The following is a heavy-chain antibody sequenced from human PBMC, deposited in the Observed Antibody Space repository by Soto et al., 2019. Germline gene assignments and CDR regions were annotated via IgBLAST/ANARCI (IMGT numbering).Heavy chain of an antibody. V-gene: IGHV5-51*01. J-gene: IGHJ3*02. CDR1: DYTFAAYW. CDR2: INPRDSDD. CDR3: ARTDYTQDVWYHTYDI. D-gene: IGHD3-9*01. Sequence: GESLKISCKGFDYTFAAYWIGWVRQMPGKGLEWMGVINPRDSDDKYSPPFEGQVTISADKAINTAFLQWRSLKASDTAMYYCARTDYTQDVWYHTYDIWGQGTMVTVSS.